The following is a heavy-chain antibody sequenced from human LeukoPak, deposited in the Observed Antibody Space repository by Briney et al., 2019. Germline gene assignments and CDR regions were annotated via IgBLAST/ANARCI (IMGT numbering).Heavy chain of an antibody. CDR2: ISWNSGNI. V-gene: IGHV3-9*01. J-gene: IGHJ4*02. CDR1: GFTFDDYA. Sequence: GGSLRLSCAASGFTFDDYAMHWVRQAPGKGLEWVSGISWNSGNIGYADSVKGRFTISRDNAKSSMYLQMNSLRAEDTAVYYCARDRLKSGSYYFDYWGQGTLVTVSS. D-gene: IGHD1-26*01. CDR3: ARDRLKSGSYYFDY.